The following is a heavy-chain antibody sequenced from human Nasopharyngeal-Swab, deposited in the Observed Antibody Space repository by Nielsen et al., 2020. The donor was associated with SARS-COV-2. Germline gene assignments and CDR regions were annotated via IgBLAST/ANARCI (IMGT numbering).Heavy chain of an antibody. V-gene: IGHV4-39*07. CDR3: ARDNAYCSAARCENWFDP. Sequence: SETLSLTCTVSGGSISSSSYYWGWIRQPPGKGLEWIGSIHYTGSTYYNSSLKSRVTMSVDTSKNQFSLKLSSVTAADTAVYYCARDNAYCSAARCENWFDPWGQGTLVTVSS. CDR1: GGSISSSSYY. CDR2: IHYTGST. J-gene: IGHJ5*02. D-gene: IGHD2-15*01.